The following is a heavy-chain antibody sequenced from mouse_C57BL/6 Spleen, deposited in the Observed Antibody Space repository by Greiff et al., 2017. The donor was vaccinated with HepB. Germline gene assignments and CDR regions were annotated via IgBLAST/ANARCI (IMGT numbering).Heavy chain of an antibody. CDR3: ARRGRRAWFAY. V-gene: IGHV1-50*01. Sequence: VQLQQPGAELVKPGASVKLSCKASGYTFTSYWMQWVKQRPGQGLEWIGEIDPSDSYTNYNQKFKGKATLTVDTSSSTAYMQLSSLTSEDSAVYYCARRGRRAWFAYWGQGTLVTVSA. J-gene: IGHJ3*01. CDR2: IDPSDSYT. CDR1: GYTFTSYW.